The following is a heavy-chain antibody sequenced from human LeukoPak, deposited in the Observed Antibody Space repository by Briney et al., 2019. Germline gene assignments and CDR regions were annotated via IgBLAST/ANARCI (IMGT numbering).Heavy chain of an antibody. Sequence: PSETLSLTCTVSGGSISSGDYYWSWLRQPPGKGLEWIGYIYYSGSTYYNPSLKSRVTISVDTSKNQFSLKLSSVTAADTAVYYCARESLRPGGNGGWFDPWGQGTLVTVSS. D-gene: IGHD3-16*01. CDR2: IYYSGST. CDR1: GGSISSGDYY. CDR3: ARESLRPGGNGGWFDP. V-gene: IGHV4-30-4*01. J-gene: IGHJ5*02.